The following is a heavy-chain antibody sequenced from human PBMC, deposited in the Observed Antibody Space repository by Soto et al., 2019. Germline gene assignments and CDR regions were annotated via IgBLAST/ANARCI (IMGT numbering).Heavy chain of an antibody. V-gene: IGHV4-59*01. CDR1: GGSISGSY. CDR3: ARDTSFMGMDV. D-gene: IGHD1-26*01. CDR2: IYYSGST. Sequence: SDTLSLTCSVSGGSISGSYWSWIRQPPGKGLEWIGYIYYSGSTNYNPSHKSRVTISVDTSKNQFSLKLSSVTAADTAVYYCARDTSFMGMDVWGQGTTVTVSS. J-gene: IGHJ6*02.